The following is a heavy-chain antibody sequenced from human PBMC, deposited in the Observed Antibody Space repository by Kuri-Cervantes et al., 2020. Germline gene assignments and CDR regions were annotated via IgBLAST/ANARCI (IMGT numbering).Heavy chain of an antibody. Sequence: GGSLRLSCAASGFTFSNAWMTWVRQAPGKGLEWVGRIKSKADGGTTDYGAPVNARFTISRDNSKNTLYLQMNSLRAEDTAVYYCAREGGGRSIAARPLDYWGQGTLVTVSS. CDR1: GFTFSNAW. CDR3: AREGGGRSIAARPLDY. CDR2: IKSKADGGTT. J-gene: IGHJ4*02. V-gene: IGHV3-15*01. D-gene: IGHD6-6*01.